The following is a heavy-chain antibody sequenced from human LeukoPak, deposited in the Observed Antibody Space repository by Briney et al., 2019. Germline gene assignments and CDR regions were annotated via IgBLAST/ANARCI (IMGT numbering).Heavy chain of an antibody. Sequence: ASVKVSCKASGYTFTSYGISWVRQAPGQGLEWMGWMSAYNGNTNYAQKLQGRVTMTTDTSASTAYMELRSLRSEDTAVYYCATMSIAAPRRYYYYMDVWGKGTTVTVSS. D-gene: IGHD6-6*01. CDR1: GYTFTSYG. CDR2: MSAYNGNT. J-gene: IGHJ6*03. CDR3: ATMSIAAPRRYYYYMDV. V-gene: IGHV1-18*01.